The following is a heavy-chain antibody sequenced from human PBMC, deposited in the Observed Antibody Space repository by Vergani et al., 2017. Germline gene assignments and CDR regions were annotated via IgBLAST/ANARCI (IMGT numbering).Heavy chain of an antibody. CDR3: AREHCSGGSCYDY. Sequence: QVQLVQSGAEVKKPGASVKVSCKASGYTFTSYAMHWVRQAPGQRLEWMGWINAGNGNTKYSQKFQGRVTITRDTSASTAYMELRSLRSDDTAVYYCAREHCSGGSCYDYWGQGTLVTVSS. V-gene: IGHV1-3*01. D-gene: IGHD2-15*01. CDR2: INAGNGNT. J-gene: IGHJ4*02. CDR1: GYTFTSYA.